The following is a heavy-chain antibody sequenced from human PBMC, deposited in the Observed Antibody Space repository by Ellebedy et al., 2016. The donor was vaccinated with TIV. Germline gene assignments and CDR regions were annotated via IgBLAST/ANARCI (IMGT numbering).Heavy chain of an antibody. CDR3: ARQNIVVVPAATWGDYYYYYGMDV. V-gene: IGHV4-39*01. CDR1: GGSISPYY. D-gene: IGHD2-2*01. Sequence: MPSETLSLTCTVSGGSISPYYWGWTRQPPGKGLEWIGSIYYSGSTYYNPSLKSRVTISVDTSKNQFSLKLSSVTAADTAVYYCARQNIVVVPAATWGDYYYYYGMDVWGQGTTVTVSS. CDR2: IYYSGST. J-gene: IGHJ6*02.